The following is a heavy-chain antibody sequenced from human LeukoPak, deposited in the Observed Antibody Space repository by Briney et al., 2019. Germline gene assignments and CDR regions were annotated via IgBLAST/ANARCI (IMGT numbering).Heavy chain of an antibody. CDR1: GFTFTSYA. D-gene: IGHD4-17*01. J-gene: IGHJ3*02. CDR3: AKDPTLDDAFDI. V-gene: IGHV3-23*01. Sequence: GGSLRLSCGASGFTFTSYAMSWVRQAPGKGLEWVSGISGSGGSTYYAESVKGRFAISRDISNNTLYLQMNSLRAEDTAVYYCAKDPTLDDAFDIWGQGTMVTVSS. CDR2: ISGSGGST.